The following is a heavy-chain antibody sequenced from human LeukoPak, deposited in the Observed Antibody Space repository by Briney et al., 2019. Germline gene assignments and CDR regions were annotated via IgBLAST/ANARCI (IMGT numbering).Heavy chain of an antibody. CDR1: GFTFSTYA. D-gene: IGHD2-15*01. J-gene: IGHJ4*02. V-gene: IGHV3-23*01. Sequence: GSLRLSCATSGFTFSTYALTWVRQAPGKGLEWVSGISISGGTTYYADSVKARFTISRDNSKNTLYLQMDSLRAEDTAIYYCAKALYSGGLYWNFDYWGQGTLVTVSS. CDR2: ISISGGTT. CDR3: AKALYSGGLYWNFDY.